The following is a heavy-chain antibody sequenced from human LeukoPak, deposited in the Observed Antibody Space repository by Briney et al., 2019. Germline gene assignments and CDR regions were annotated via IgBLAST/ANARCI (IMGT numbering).Heavy chain of an antibody. J-gene: IGHJ4*02. CDR3: ARGRPHGNDY. Sequence: GGSLRLSCAASGFTFNNYAMNWVRQAPGKGLEWVSAISGRGGSTYYADSVKGRFTISRDNAKNTLYLQMNSLRAEDTAVYYCARGRPHGNDYWGQGTLVTVSS. V-gene: IGHV3-23*01. CDR2: ISGRGGST. D-gene: IGHD4-23*01. CDR1: GFTFNNYA.